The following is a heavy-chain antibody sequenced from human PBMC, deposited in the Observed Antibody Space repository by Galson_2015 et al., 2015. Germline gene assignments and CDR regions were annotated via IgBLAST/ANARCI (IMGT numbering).Heavy chain of an antibody. V-gene: IGHV3-21*01. D-gene: IGHD6-19*01. Sequence: SLRLSCAASGFTLSSHSMNWVRQAPGKGLEWVSSISSSSRYVYYADSVKGRFTISRDNAKNSLFLQMNSLRAEDMAVYYCATTTNSGWFWGQGTLVTVSS. CDR3: ATTTNSGWF. CDR1: GFTLSSHS. CDR2: ISSSSRYV. J-gene: IGHJ4*02.